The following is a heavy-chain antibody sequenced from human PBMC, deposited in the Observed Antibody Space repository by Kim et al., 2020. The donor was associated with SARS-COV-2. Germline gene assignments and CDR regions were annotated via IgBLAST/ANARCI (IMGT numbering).Heavy chain of an antibody. CDR1: GFTFSSYA. V-gene: IGHV3-23*01. J-gene: IGHJ4*02. CDR3: ARGGILDITMIVVVIPHLDY. CDR2: ISGSGGST. D-gene: IGHD3-22*01. Sequence: GGSLRLSCAASGFTFSSYAMSWVRQAPGKGLEWVSAISGSGGSTYYADSVKGRFTISRDNSKNTLYLQMNSLRAEDTAVYYCARGGILDITMIVVVIPHLDYWGQGTLVTVSS.